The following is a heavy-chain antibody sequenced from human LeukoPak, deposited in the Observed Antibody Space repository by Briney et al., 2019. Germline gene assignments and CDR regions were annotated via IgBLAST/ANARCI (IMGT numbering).Heavy chain of an antibody. J-gene: IGHJ3*01. CDR2: ISGSGGST. D-gene: IGHD3-9*01. V-gene: IGHV3-23*01. CDR3: AKGPYYNILTGYRKGGAFDV. Sequence: GGSLRLSCAASGFTFSSYGMSWVRQAPGKGLEWVSAISGSGGSTYYADSVKGRFTISRDSSKNTLYLQMNSLRAEDTAVYYCAKGPYYNILTGYRKGGAFDVWGRGTMVTVSS. CDR1: GFTFSSYG.